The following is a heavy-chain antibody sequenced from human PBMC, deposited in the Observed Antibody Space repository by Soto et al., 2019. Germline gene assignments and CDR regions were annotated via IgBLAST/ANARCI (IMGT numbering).Heavy chain of an antibody. D-gene: IGHD4-17*01. CDR2: IIPILDIA. CDR1: GGTFSNYT. V-gene: IGHV1-69*08. CDR3: ARDVGLGPVTVSTHVDY. Sequence: QVQLVQSGAEVKKPGSSVKVSCKASGGTFSNYTITWVRQAPGQGLEWMGRIIPILDIANYAKKFQGRVTITADKSTSTAYMELSNLRSEDTAVYYCARDVGLGPVTVSTHVDYWGQGTLVIVSS. J-gene: IGHJ4*02.